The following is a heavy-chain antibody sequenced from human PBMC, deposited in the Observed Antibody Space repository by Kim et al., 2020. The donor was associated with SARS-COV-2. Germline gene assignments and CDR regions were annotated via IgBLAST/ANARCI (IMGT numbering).Heavy chain of an antibody. CDR3: VKDLTMVRGVRVY. J-gene: IGHJ4*02. D-gene: IGHD3-10*01. V-gene: IGHV3-64D*06. Sequence: YADSVKGRFTISRDNSKNTLYLQMSSLRAEDTAVYYCVKDLTMVRGVRVYWGQGTLVTVSS.